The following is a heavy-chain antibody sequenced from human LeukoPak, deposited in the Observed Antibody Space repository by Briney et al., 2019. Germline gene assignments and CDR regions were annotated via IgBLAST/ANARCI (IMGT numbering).Heavy chain of an antibody. CDR1: GFTVSSNY. J-gene: IGHJ4*02. D-gene: IGHD4-17*01. V-gene: IGHV3-53*01. CDR2: IYSGGST. CDR3: AKDLPYGDYVY. Sequence: GGSLRLSCAASGFTVSSNYMSWVRQAPGKGLEWVSVIYSGGSTYYADSVKGRFTISRDNSKNTLYLQMNSLRAEDTAVYYCAKDLPYGDYVYWGQGTLVTVSS.